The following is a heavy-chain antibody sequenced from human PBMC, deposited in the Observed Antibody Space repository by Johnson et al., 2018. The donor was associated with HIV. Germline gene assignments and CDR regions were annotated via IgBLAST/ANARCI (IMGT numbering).Heavy chain of an antibody. V-gene: IGHV3-30-3*01. D-gene: IGHD3-10*01. J-gene: IGHJ3*02. CDR1: GFTVSSNY. Sequence: QVQLVESGGGLIQPGGSLRLSCAASGFTVSSNYMSWVRQAPGKGLEWVAVISYDGSNKYYADSVKGRFTISRDNSKNTLYLQMNSLRAEDTAVYYCARRGRGVYLGSDAFDIWGQGTMVTVSS. CDR2: ISYDGSNK. CDR3: ARRGRGVYLGSDAFDI.